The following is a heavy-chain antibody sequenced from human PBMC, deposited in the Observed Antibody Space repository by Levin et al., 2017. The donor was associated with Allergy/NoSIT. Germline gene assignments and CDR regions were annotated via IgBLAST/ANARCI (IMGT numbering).Heavy chain of an antibody. CDR2: IYTGGST. CDR1: GFTVSSYY. D-gene: IGHD1-1*01. J-gene: IGHJ4*02. CDR3: AAVGTGSPSNSRYYFDY. V-gene: IGHV3-53*01. Sequence: GGSLRLSCVASGFTVSSYYMSWVRQAPGKGLEWVSIIYTGGSTHYTDSLKGRFTISRDTSKNTLYHHRNSVGGEDTAVEYCAAVGTGSPSNSRYYFDYWGQGTLVTVS.